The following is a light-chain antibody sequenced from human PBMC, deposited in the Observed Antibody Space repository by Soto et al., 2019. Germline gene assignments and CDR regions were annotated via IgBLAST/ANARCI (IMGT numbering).Light chain of an antibody. Sequence: EIVLTQSPATLSLSPGERATLSCRASQSVSSYLAWYQQKPGQAPRLLIYDASNRATGIPARFSGSGFGTEFTLSISSLQPEDFAVYYCQQYQNWPPTFGQGTRWIS. CDR2: DAS. V-gene: IGKV3-11*01. J-gene: IGKJ1*01. CDR3: QQYQNWPPT. CDR1: QSVSSY.